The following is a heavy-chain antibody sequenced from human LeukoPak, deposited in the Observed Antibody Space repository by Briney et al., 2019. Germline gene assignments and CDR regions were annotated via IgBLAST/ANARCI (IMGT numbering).Heavy chain of an antibody. D-gene: IGHD2-2*01. CDR3: ARSRVVPAARTQNYYMDV. CDR1: GYTFTGYY. V-gene: IGHV1-69*05. Sequence: SVKVSCKASGYTFTGYYMHWVRQAPGQGLEWMGGIIPIFGTANYAQKFQGRVTITTDESTSTAYMELSSLRSEDTAVYYCARSRVVPAARTQNYYMDVWGKGTTVTVSS. J-gene: IGHJ6*03. CDR2: IIPIFGTA.